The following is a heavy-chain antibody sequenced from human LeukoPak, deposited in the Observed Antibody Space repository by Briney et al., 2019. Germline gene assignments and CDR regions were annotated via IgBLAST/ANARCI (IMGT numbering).Heavy chain of an antibody. CDR2: IGSSSSYI. Sequence: GGSLRLSCEVSGFTLSSYTMNWVRQAPGKGLEWVSSIGSSSSYIYYADSVKGRFTISRDNARNSLYLQMNSLRAEDTAVYYCARDGSGYDDAFDIWGQGTMVTVSS. V-gene: IGHV3-21*01. CDR3: ARDGSGYDDAFDI. J-gene: IGHJ3*02. D-gene: IGHD3-10*01. CDR1: GFTLSSYT.